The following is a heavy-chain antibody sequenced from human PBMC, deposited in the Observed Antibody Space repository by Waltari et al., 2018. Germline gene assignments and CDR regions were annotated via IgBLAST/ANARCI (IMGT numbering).Heavy chain of an antibody. J-gene: IGHJ4*02. Sequence: EVQLVESGGGLVKPGGSLRLSCAASGFTFSSYSMNWVRQAPGKGLGWVSSIISMMSYIYYADSVKGRFTISRDNAKNSLYLQMNSLRAEDTAVYYCARDPRTPPGYWGQGTLVTVSS. V-gene: IGHV3-21*01. CDR2: IISMMSYI. CDR1: GFTFSSYS. CDR3: ARDPRTPPGY.